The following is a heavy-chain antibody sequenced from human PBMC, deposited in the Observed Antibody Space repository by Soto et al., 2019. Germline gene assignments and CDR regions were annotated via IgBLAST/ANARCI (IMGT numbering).Heavy chain of an antibody. D-gene: IGHD3-16*01. CDR2: IYWNDDK. J-gene: IGHJ4*02. CDR3: AQITLGGVLFDY. V-gene: IGHV2-5*01. Sequence: SGPTLVNPTQTLTLTCTFSGFSLSTSGVGVGWIRQPPGKALEWLALIYWNDDKRYSPSLKSRLTITKDTSKNQVVLTMTNMDPVDTATYYCAQITLGGVLFDYWGQGTLVTVSS. CDR1: GFSLSTSGVG.